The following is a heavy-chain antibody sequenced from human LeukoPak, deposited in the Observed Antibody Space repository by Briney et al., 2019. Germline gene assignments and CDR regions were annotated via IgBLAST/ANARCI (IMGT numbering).Heavy chain of an antibody. J-gene: IGHJ4*02. Sequence: GGSLRLSCAASGFTFSNTWMTWVRQAPGKGLEWVGRIKSNTDGGTTDYAAPVKGRFTISRDDSKNTLYLQMNSLKNEDTAVYYCTTDQLFSACWGQGPLVTVSS. CDR2: IKSNTDGGTT. V-gene: IGHV3-15*01. CDR1: GFTFSNTW. CDR3: TTDQLFSAC. D-gene: IGHD2-15*01.